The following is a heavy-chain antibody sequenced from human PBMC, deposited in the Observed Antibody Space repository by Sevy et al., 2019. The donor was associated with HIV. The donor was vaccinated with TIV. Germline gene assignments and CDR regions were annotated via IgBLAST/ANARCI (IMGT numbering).Heavy chain of an antibody. CDR3: ARASSNYGFGSDGMDV. D-gene: IGHD4-4*01. CDR1: GFTFSSYS. Sequence: GGSLRLSCAASGFTFSSYSMNWVRQAPGKGLEWVSSISTSSHYIHYADSMKGRFTISRDNAENSLYLQINSLRAEDTAVYYCARASSNYGFGSDGMDVWGQGTTVTVSS. V-gene: IGHV3-21*01. J-gene: IGHJ6*02. CDR2: ISTSSHYI.